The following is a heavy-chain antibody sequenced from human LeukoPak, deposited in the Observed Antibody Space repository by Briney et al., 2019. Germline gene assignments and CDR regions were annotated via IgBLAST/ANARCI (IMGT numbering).Heavy chain of an antibody. V-gene: IGHV3-23*01. CDR1: GFTFSNNG. CDR2: LTGSGSSV. D-gene: IGHD2-8*01. J-gene: IGHJ5*02. Sequence: GGSLRLSCVVSGFTFSNNGMSWVRQAPGKGLEWISGLTGSGSSVYYADSVRGRVTISRDNSRNTLYLHFDSLRADDTAVYYCAKGLNWFDPWGQATLVTVSS. CDR3: AKGLNWFDP.